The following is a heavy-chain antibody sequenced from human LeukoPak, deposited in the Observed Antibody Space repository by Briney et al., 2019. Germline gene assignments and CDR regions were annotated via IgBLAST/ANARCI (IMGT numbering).Heavy chain of an antibody. J-gene: IGHJ4*02. CDR3: AKSPNIVATSGNYFDY. D-gene: IGHD5-12*01. Sequence: GGSLRLSCAASGFTFSSYAMSWVRQAPGKGLEWVSAISGSGGSTYYADSVKGRFTISRDNSKNTLYLQMNSLRAEDTAVYYCAKSPNIVATSGNYFDYWGQGTLVTVSS. V-gene: IGHV3-23*01. CDR2: ISGSGGST. CDR1: GFTFSSYA.